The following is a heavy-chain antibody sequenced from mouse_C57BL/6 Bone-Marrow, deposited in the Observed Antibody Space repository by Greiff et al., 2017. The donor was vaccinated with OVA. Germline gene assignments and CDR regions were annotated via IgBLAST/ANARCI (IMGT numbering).Heavy chain of an antibody. Sequence: EVKLQESGGGLVKPGGSLKLSCAASGFTFSSYAMSWVRQTPEKRLEWVATISDGGSYTYYPDNVKGRFTISRDKDKNNLYLQMSHLKSEYSAMYYCSRDPSTTVVARGFAYWGQGTLVTVSA. V-gene: IGHV5-4*01. CDR2: ISDGGSYT. J-gene: IGHJ3*01. CDR1: GFTFSSYA. D-gene: IGHD1-1*01. CDR3: SRDPSTTVVARGFAY.